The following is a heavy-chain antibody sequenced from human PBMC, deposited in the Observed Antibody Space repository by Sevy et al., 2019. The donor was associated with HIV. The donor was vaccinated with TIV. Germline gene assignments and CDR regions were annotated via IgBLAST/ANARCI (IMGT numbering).Heavy chain of an antibody. CDR1: AFTFRSYS. V-gene: IGHV3-21*01. Sequence: GGSLRLSCAASAFTFRSYSTNWVRQAPGKGLEWLSSISDDSRYIYYSDSVKGRFTISRANAKSSLYLQMNSLRVEDTAIYYCARDFTIFGVVSGIDYWGQGNLVTVSS. J-gene: IGHJ4*02. CDR2: ISDDSRYI. D-gene: IGHD3-3*01. CDR3: ARDFTIFGVVSGIDY.